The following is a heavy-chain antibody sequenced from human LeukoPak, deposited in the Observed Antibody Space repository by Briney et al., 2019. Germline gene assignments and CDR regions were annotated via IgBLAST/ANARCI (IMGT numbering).Heavy chain of an antibody. J-gene: IGHJ5*02. CDR3: AKSPPSIWFGELFDP. D-gene: IGHD3-10*01. V-gene: IGHV3-43*01. Sequence: GGSLRLSCAASGFTFGDYSLHWLRQTPGKGLEWVSLISWNGINTYYADSVKGRFTISRDNSKNSLYLQMNSLRTEDTALYYCAKSPPSIWFGELFDPWGQGTLVTVSS. CDR1: GFTFGDYS. CDR2: ISWNGINT.